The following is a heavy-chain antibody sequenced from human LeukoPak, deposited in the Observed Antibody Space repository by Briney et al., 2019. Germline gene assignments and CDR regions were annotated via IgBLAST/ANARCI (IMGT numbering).Heavy chain of an antibody. Sequence: SVKVSCKASGGTFSSYAISWVRQAPGQGLEWMGGIIPIFGTANYAQKFQGRVTITADESTSTAYMELSSLRSEDTAVYYCARDRFSQPGEDIAWGQGTLVTASS. CDR3: ARDRFSQPGEDIA. CDR1: GGTFSSYA. D-gene: IGHD2-15*01. J-gene: IGHJ5*02. V-gene: IGHV1-69*13. CDR2: IIPIFGTA.